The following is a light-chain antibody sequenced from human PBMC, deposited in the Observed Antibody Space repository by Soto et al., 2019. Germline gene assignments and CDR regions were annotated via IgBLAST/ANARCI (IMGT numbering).Light chain of an antibody. Sequence: DVVMTQSPLSLSVTLGQPASISCRSSQSLVYSDGGTYLNWFQQRPGQSPRRLIYKLSNRDSGVPDRFSGRELSLNFALRISRMEAEDVRISYCMQVTPWPWTLGPGTKVEIK. CDR1: QSLVYSDGGTY. CDR2: KLS. J-gene: IGKJ1*01. V-gene: IGKV2-30*01. CDR3: MQVTPWPWT.